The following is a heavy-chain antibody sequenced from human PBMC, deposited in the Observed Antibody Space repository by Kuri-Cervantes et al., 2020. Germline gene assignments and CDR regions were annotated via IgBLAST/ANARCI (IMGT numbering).Heavy chain of an antibody. CDR1: GYTFTSYA. CDR3: AREGYCTGGVCSEDAFDI. Sequence: ASVKVSCKASGYTFTSYAMHWVRQAPGQRLEWMGWINAGNGNTKYSQKFQGRVTITADESTSTAYMELSSLRSEDTAVYYCAREGYCTGGVCSEDAFDIWGQGTMVTVSS. J-gene: IGHJ3*02. D-gene: IGHD2-8*02. CDR2: INAGNGNT. V-gene: IGHV1-3*01.